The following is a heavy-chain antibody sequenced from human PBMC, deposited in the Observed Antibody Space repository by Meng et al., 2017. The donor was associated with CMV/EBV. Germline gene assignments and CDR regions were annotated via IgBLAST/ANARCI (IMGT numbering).Heavy chain of an antibody. CDR1: GGSISSYY. J-gene: IGHJ6*02. D-gene: IGHD3-10*01. CDR3: ARLALLSETYYYGSGSYAPPGMDV. V-gene: IGHV4-59*01. Sequence: SETLSLTCTVSGGSISSYYWSWIRQPPGKGLEWIGYIYYSGSTNYNPSLKSRVTISVDTSKNQFSLKLSSVTAADTAVYYCARLALLSETYYYGSGSYAPPGMDVWGQGTTVTVSS. CDR2: IYYSGST.